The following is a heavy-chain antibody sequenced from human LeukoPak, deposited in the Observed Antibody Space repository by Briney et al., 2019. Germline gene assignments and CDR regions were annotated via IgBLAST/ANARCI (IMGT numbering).Heavy chain of an antibody. CDR1: GGSISSSSYY. Sequence: PSETLSLTCTVSGGSISSSSYYWGWIRQPPGKGLEWIGSIYYSGSTYYNPSLKSRVTISVDTSKNQFSLKLSSVAAADTAVYYCASVVTGRTTPYYFDYWGQGTLVTVSS. J-gene: IGHJ4*02. V-gene: IGHV4-39*07. D-gene: IGHD4-11*01. CDR3: ASVVTGRTTPYYFDY. CDR2: IYYSGST.